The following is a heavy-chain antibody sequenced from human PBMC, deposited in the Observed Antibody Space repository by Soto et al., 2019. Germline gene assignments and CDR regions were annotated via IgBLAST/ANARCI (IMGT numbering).Heavy chain of an antibody. V-gene: IGHV3-15*01. CDR1: GFTFNNAW. CDR2: IKSKTDGGTA. CDR3: STDRGARDC. Sequence: GGSLRLSCAASGFTFNNAWMSWVRQAPGKGLEWVGRIKSKTDGGTADYAAPVRGRFTISRDDSKYTLYLQMNSLKTEDTVVYYCSTDRGARDCWGQGTLVTAPQ. D-gene: IGHD1-26*01. J-gene: IGHJ4*02.